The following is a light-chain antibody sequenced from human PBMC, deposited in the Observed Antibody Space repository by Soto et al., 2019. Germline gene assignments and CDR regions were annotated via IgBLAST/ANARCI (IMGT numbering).Light chain of an antibody. J-gene: IGLJ1*01. CDR1: SSDVGGYNY. CDR2: DVS. CDR3: SSYTISSTLYV. Sequence: QSVLTQPASVSGSPGQSITISCTGTSSDVGGYNYVSWYQQHPGKAPKLIIYDVSNRPSGVSNRFSGSKSDNTASLTISGLQAEDEADYYCSSYTISSTLYVFGTGTKVTVL. V-gene: IGLV2-14*01.